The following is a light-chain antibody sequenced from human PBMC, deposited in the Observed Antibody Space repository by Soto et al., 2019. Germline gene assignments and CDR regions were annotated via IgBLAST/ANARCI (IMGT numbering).Light chain of an antibody. V-gene: IGKV1-17*02. J-gene: IGKJ1*01. CDR1: LGIRNN. CDR3: LQHLDRPWT. CDR2: DAS. Sequence: DIQVTQSPSSLSASVGDRVTITCRASLGIRNNLGWYQQKPGKAPKRLIYDASRLESGVPSRFSGSGSGTDFTLTINNLQPDDFATYYCLQHLDRPWTFGHGTKVEI.